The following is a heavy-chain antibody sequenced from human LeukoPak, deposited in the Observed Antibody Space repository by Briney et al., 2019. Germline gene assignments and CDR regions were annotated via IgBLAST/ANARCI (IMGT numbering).Heavy chain of an antibody. CDR1: GGSFRGYY. J-gene: IGHJ5*02. CDR3: ARRYSSGWYLNWFDP. CDR2: INHSGST. Sequence: SSETLSLTCAVYGGSFRGYYWSWIRQPPGKGLEWIGEINHSGSTNYNPSLKSRVTISVDTSKNQFSLKLSSVTAADTAVYYCARRYSSGWYLNWFDPWGQGTLVTVSS. D-gene: IGHD6-19*01. V-gene: IGHV4-34*01.